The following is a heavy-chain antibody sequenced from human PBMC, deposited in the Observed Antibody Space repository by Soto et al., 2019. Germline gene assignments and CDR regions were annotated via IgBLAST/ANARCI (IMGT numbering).Heavy chain of an antibody. D-gene: IGHD6-6*01. J-gene: IGHJ6*02. CDR3: AKSIAARPGYYYGMDV. CDR1: GFTFTTYW. Sequence: PGGSLRLSCAASGFTFTTYWMTWVRQAPGKGLEWVANIKNDGTEKYYVDSVKGRFTVSRDAATDSLYLRMDSLRAEDTAVYYCAKSIAARPGYYYGMDVWGQGTTVTVSS. V-gene: IGHV3-7*03. CDR2: IKNDGTEK.